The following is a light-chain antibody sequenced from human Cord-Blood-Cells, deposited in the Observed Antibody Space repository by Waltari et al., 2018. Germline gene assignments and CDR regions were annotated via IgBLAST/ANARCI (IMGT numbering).Light chain of an antibody. Sequence: QSVLTQPPSASGTPGQRVTISCSGSSSNNGSNTANWYQQLPGTAPKLLIYSNNQRPSGVPDRFSGSKSGTSASLAISGLQSEDEADYYCAAWDDSLNVWVFGGGTKLTVL. CDR2: SNN. J-gene: IGLJ3*02. CDR1: SSNNGSNT. V-gene: IGLV1-44*01. CDR3: AAWDDSLNVWV.